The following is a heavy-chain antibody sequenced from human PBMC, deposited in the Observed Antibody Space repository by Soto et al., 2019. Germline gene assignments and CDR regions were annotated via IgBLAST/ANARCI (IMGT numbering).Heavy chain of an antibody. Sequence: PSETLSLTCTVSGGSISSSDYYWSWIRQHPGKGLEWIGYIYYSGSTYYNPSLKSRVTISVDTSKNQFSLKLSSVTAADTAVYYCARVSQMGLDPWGQGTLVTVSS. CDR2: IYYSGST. V-gene: IGHV4-31*03. CDR3: ARVSQMGLDP. CDR1: GGSISSSDYY. D-gene: IGHD3-3*02. J-gene: IGHJ5*02.